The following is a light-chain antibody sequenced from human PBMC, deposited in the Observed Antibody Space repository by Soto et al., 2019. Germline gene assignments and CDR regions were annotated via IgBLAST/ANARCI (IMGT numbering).Light chain of an antibody. J-gene: IGKJ1*01. V-gene: IGKV1-5*03. CDR3: QQYDTYSWA. CDR2: QAS. CDR1: QSISDW. Sequence: DIPMNQSPSTLSASVGDRVTITCRASQSISDWLAWYQQKPGKAPKLLIYQASTLQSGVPSRFSGSGSGTEFTLTISSLQPDDFATYYCQQYDTYSWAFGQGTKVEIK.